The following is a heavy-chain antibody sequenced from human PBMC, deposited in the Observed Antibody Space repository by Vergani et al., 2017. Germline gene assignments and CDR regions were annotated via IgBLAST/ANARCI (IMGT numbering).Heavy chain of an antibody. J-gene: IGHJ4*02. CDR1: GGSISSYY. CDR3: ARGEAVAADY. Sequence: QVQLQESGPGLVKPSETLSLTCTVSGGSISSYYWSWIRQPPGKGLEWIGYIYYSGSTNYNPSLKRRVTISVDTSKNQFSLKLSSVTAADTAVYYCARGEAVAADYWGQGTLVTVSS. CDR2: IYYSGST. D-gene: IGHD6-19*01. V-gene: IGHV4-59*01.